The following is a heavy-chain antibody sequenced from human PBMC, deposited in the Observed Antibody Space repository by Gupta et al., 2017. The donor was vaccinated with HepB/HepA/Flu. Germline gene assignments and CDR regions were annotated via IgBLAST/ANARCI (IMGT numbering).Heavy chain of an antibody. CDR1: GGSISGSSYY. D-gene: IGHD6-19*01. CDR3: ARLFPEQSVEY. Sequence: QLQLQESGPGLVKPSETLSLTRTVSGGSISGSSYYWGWVRQSPGKGLEWVGTIYYSGNTYYNPSLKSRVTISVDTSKNQVSLNLTSVTAADTAVYYCARLFPEQSVEYWGRGTLVTVSS. V-gene: IGHV4-39*01. J-gene: IGHJ4*02. CDR2: IYYSGNT.